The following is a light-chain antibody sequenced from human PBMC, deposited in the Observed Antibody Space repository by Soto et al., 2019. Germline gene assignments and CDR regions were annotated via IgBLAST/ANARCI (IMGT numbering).Light chain of an antibody. CDR2: RAS. CDR3: QQYNKWPYT. V-gene: IGKV3-15*01. CDR1: QHVSSN. J-gene: IGKJ2*01. Sequence: EIVMTQSPATLSVSPGGSATLSCRASQHVSSNLAWYRQKPGQAPTLLIYRASTRATGIPATFSGSGSGTEFTLTISSRQSEDFAFYYCQQYNKWPYTCGQGTKLEI.